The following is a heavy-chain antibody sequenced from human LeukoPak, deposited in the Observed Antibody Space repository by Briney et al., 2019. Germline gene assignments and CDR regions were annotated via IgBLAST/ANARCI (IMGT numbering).Heavy chain of an antibody. V-gene: IGHV1-2*02. CDR1: GYTFTGYY. CDR3: ARDPSRYYGSGSYYSFMDV. CDR2: IDPNIGCT. Sequence: ASVKVSCKASGYTFTGYYIHWVRQAPGQGLEWMGWIDPNIGCTIYSQKFQGRVTMTRDTSISTAYMELSRLRSDDTAVYYCARDPSRYYGSGSYYSFMDVWGQGTTVTVSS. D-gene: IGHD3-10*01. J-gene: IGHJ6*02.